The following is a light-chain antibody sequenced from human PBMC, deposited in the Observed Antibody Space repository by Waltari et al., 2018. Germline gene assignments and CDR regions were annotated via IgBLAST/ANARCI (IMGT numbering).Light chain of an antibody. Sequence: QSALAQPASVSGSPGQSITISCTGSSSDIGTYDLVSWYQQHPGEAPKLMIYDVRQRPSGVYDRFSGSKSGNTASLTVSGLQAEDEADYYCSTYLRSSAPVVFGGGTKLTVL. CDR2: DVR. CDR3: STYLRSSAPVV. V-gene: IGLV2-14*03. CDR1: SSDIGTYDL. J-gene: IGLJ2*01.